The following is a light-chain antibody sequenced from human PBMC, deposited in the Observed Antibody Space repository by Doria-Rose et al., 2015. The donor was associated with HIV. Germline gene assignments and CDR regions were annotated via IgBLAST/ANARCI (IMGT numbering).Light chain of an antibody. Sequence: LSASVGGRVTITCRASQGIRNDLDWYQQKPGRAPKLLIYAASSLQSGVPSRFSGSESGTDFTLTISSLQPEDFATYYCLQDYNLWTFGQGTKVEIK. CDR2: AAS. CDR1: QGIRND. CDR3: LQDYNLWT. V-gene: IGKV1-6*02. J-gene: IGKJ1*01.